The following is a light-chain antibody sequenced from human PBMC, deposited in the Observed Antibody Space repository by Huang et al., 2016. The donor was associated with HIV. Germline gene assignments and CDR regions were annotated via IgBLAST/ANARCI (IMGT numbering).Light chain of an antibody. CDR1: ESVSSH. J-gene: IGKJ4*01. CDR2: RAS. Sequence: EIVMTQSPATRSLSPGEKVTLSCRASESVSSHLAWYQPKPGQAPRLLIYRASTRATGIPDRFSCSGSGTDFTLTISSLQSDDFAIYYCQQYNNWPPLTFGGGTKVEIK. CDR3: QQYNNWPPLT. V-gene: IGKV3-15*01.